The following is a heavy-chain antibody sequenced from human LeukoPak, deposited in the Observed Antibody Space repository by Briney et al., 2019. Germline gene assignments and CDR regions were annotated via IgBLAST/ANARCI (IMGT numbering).Heavy chain of an antibody. Sequence: SETLSLTCTVSGGSISSYYWSWIRQPPGKGLEWIGYIYYSGTTNYNPSLKSRVTISVDTSKNQFSLKLSSVTAADTAVYYCARDRDFWSGYSDCWGQGTLVTVSS. CDR3: ARDRDFWSGYSDC. V-gene: IGHV4-59*01. CDR2: IYYSGTT. D-gene: IGHD3-3*01. J-gene: IGHJ4*02. CDR1: GGSISSYY.